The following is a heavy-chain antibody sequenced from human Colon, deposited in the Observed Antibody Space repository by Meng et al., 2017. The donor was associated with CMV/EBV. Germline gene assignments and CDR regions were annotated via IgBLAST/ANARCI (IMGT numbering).Heavy chain of an antibody. Sequence: KASGYTFITYGISWLRQAPGQGLEWMGWINPNNGSTVYAPRFRDRVTMTTDASTSTAYTELTSLTSDDTAVYYCARDWGDTTKVIVDYWGRGTLVTVSS. V-gene: IGHV1-18*01. CDR3: ARDWGDTTKVIVDY. CDR1: GYTFITYG. D-gene: IGHD3-16*01. CDR2: INPNNGST. J-gene: IGHJ4*02.